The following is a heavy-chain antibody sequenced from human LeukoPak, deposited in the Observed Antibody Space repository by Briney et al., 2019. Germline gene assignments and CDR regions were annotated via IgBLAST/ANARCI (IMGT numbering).Heavy chain of an antibody. CDR1: GGSFSGYY. CDR3: ARASRDLSYFDY. V-gene: IGHV4-34*01. CDR2: INHSGST. J-gene: IGHJ4*02. Sequence: SETLSLTCAVYGGSFSGYYWSWIRQPPGKGLEWIGEINHSGSTNYNPSLKSRGTISVDTSKDQFSLKLSSVTAADTAVYYCARASRDLSYFDYWGQGTLVTVSS.